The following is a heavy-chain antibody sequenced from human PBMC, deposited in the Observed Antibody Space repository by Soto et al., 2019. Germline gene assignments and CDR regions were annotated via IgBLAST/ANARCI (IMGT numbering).Heavy chain of an antibody. Sequence: QVQLVESGGGVVQPGRSLRLSCAASGFTFSHYAMHWVRQAPGKGLEWVAVTSYDGSKKFYADSVKGRFTISRDNSKNTLYLQMNSLRPEDTAVYYCVREQYGDHYFDYWGQGTLVTVSS. CDR3: VREQYGDHYFDY. J-gene: IGHJ4*02. V-gene: IGHV3-30*04. CDR2: TSYDGSKK. D-gene: IGHD4-17*01. CDR1: GFTFSHYA.